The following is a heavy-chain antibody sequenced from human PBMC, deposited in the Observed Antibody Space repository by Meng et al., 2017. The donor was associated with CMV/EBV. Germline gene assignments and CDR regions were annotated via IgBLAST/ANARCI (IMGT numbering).Heavy chain of an antibody. CDR3: ARSGSTTSQQPGYFDL. CDR1: GYTLSHYW. Sequence: ASVKVSCKASGYTLSHYWMHWVRQAPGRGLEWVGIINPSGGSTTYAQKFQGRVVLTRDTSTSTVYMDLSSLRSEDRAVYYCARSGSTTSQQPGYFDLWGRGTLVTVSS. J-gene: IGHJ2*01. V-gene: IGHV1-46*01. D-gene: IGHD2-2*01. CDR2: INPSGGST.